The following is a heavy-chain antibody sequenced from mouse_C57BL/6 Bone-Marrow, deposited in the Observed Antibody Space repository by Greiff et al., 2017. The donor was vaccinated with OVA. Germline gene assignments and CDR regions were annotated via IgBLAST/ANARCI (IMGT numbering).Heavy chain of an antibody. D-gene: IGHD4-1*01. CDR2: INRGSGGT. CDR1: GYAFTNYL. V-gene: IGHV1-54*01. CDR3: ARAGTWYFEV. J-gene: IGHJ1*03. Sequence: QVQLKESGAELVRPGTSVKVSCKASGYAFTNYLIAWVKQRPGQSLEWIGAINRGSGGTNYTEKIKGKVTLSADKSSSTADLQLSSLTSEDSAVYFCARAGTWYFEVWGTGTTVTVSS.